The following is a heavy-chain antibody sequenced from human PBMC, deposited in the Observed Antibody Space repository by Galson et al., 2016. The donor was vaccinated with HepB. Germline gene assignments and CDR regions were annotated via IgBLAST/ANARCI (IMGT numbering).Heavy chain of an antibody. CDR1: GFTFTDHY. Sequence: SLRLSCAASGFTFTDHYIEWVRQAPGKGLEWIGLIRNDVASYTTEYAASVRGRFTISRDDSRNLVYLQMNGLKSEDTAVYYCGDLGDFDYWGQGTLVTVSS. CDR2: IRNDVASYTT. J-gene: IGHJ4*02. V-gene: IGHV3-72*01. D-gene: IGHD2-21*01. CDR3: GDLGDFDY.